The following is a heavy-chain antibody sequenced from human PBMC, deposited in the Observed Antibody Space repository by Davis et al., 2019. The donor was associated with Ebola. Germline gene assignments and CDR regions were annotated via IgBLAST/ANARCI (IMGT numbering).Heavy chain of an antibody. D-gene: IGHD6-13*01. CDR2: ISSSSSYI. Sequence: LSLTCAASGFTFSSYSMNWVRQAPGKGLEWVSSISSSSSYIYYADSVKGRFTISRDNSKNTLYLQMNSLRVEDTAVYYCARDLSWAGYFDNWGQGTLVTVSS. CDR3: ARDLSWAGYFDN. V-gene: IGHV3-21*01. J-gene: IGHJ4*02. CDR1: GFTFSSYS.